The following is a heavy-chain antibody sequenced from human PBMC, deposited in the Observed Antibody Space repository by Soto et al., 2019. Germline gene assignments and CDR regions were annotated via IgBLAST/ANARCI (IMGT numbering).Heavy chain of an antibody. J-gene: IGHJ4*02. V-gene: IGHV1-3*01. D-gene: IGHD3-22*01. CDR3: ARAGSEYYYDSSGYYYVY. CDR2: INAGNGNT. Sequence: AAVKVSFKSSGYTFTSYAMHWVRQAPGQRLEWMGWINAGNGNTKYSQKFQGRVTITRDTSASTAYMELSSLRSEDTAVYYCARAGSEYYYDSSGYYYVYWGQGTLVTVS. CDR1: GYTFTSYA.